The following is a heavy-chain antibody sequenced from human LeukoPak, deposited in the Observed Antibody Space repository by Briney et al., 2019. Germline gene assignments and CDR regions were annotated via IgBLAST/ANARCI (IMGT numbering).Heavy chain of an antibody. Sequence: PSETLSLTCTVSGGSISSSNWWSWVRQPPGKGLEWIGEIYHSGSTNYNPSLKSRVTISVDKSKNQFSLKLSSVTAADTAVYYCARDWGVGGDTAMAEPPHTSNYYYYGMDVWGQGTTVTVSS. D-gene: IGHD5-18*01. V-gene: IGHV4-4*02. CDR3: ARDWGVGGDTAMAEPPHTSNYYYYGMDV. CDR2: IYHSGST. J-gene: IGHJ6*02. CDR1: GGSISSSNW.